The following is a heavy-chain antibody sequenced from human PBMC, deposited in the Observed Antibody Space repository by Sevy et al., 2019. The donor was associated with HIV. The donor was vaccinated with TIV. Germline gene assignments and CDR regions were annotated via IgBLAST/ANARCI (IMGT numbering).Heavy chain of an antibody. CDR3: XXXXGXXXXNGPYFDS. Sequence: ASVKVSCKTSGYTFDNFDITWVRQAPGQGLESMGWISRHNYKTTSAQRLQDRVTLTTDTSTTTAYLELRNLRPDDTXXXXXXXXXGXXXXNGPYFDSWGQGTQVTVSS. CDR1: GYTFDNFD. CDR2: ISRHNYKT. D-gene: IGHD1-1*01. V-gene: IGHV1-18*04. J-gene: IGHJ4*02.